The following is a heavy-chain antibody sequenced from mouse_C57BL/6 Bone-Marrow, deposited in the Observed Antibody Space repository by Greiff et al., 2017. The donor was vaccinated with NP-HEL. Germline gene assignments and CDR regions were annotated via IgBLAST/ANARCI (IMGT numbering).Heavy chain of an antibody. V-gene: IGHV5-4*03. Sequence: EVMLVESGGGLVKPGGSLKLSCAASGFTFSSYAMSWVRQTPEKRLEWVATISDGGSYTYYPDNVKGRFTISRDNAKNNLYLQMSHLKSEDTAMYYCARWGLRRAWFAYWGQGTLVTVSA. J-gene: IGHJ3*01. CDR3: ARWGLRRAWFAY. CDR2: ISDGGSYT. D-gene: IGHD2-4*01. CDR1: GFTFSSYA.